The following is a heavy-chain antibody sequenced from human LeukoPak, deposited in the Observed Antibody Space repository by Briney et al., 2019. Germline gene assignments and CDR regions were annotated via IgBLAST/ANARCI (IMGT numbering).Heavy chain of an antibody. D-gene: IGHD3-10*01. V-gene: IGHV3-23*01. CDR3: AKAVSYLDAFDF. Sequence: GGSLRLSCAASGFTFSSYAMSWVRQAPGKGLEWVSAISGSGVSTHYADSVNGRFTISRDNSRNTLYLQMDSLRAEDTAVYYCAKAVSYLDAFDFWGQGTMVTVSS. CDR1: GFTFSSYA. CDR2: ISGSGVST. J-gene: IGHJ3*01.